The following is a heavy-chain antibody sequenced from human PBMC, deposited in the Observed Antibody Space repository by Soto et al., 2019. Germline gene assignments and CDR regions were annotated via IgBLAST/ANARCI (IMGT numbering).Heavy chain of an antibody. J-gene: IGHJ4*02. V-gene: IGHV3-21*02. CDR2: ISTTGRYI. CDR1: GFTFSDHS. D-gene: IGHD5-18*01. Sequence: EVQLVESGGGLVKPGGSLRLSCAASGFTFSDHSMNWVRQAPGKGLEWVASISTTGRYIYYADSMAGRFTISRDNAKNSLHLQVNSLRGEDTAVYYCAAGTDTAMEQGADYWCQGTLVTVSS. CDR3: AAGTDTAMEQGADY.